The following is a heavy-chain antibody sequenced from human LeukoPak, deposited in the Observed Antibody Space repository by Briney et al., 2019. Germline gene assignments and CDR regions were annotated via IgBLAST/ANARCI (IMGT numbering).Heavy chain of an antibody. Sequence: PGGSLRLSCAASGFTFSSYGMHWVRQAPGKGLEWVAFIRYDGSNKYYADSVKGRFTISRDNSKNTLYLQMNSLRAEDTAVYYCAKPPRIAAAGGYSWGQGTLVTVSS. CDR3: AKPPRIAAAGGYS. CDR1: GFTFSSYG. CDR2: IRYDGSNK. J-gene: IGHJ5*02. V-gene: IGHV3-30*02. D-gene: IGHD6-13*01.